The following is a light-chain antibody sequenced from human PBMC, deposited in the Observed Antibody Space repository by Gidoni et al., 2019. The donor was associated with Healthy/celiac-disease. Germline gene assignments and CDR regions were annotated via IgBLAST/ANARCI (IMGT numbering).Light chain of an antibody. CDR3: QQRSTF. CDR1: QSVSSY. Sequence: EIVLTQSPATLSLSPGQIATLSCRASQSVSSYLAWYQHKPGQAPRLRIYDASNRATGIPARFSGSGSGTDFTLTISSLEPEDFAVYYCQQRSTFFGPGTKVDIK. J-gene: IGKJ3*01. V-gene: IGKV3-11*01. CDR2: DAS.